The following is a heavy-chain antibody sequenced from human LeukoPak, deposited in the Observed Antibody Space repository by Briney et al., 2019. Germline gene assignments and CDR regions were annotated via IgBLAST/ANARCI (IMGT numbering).Heavy chain of an antibody. D-gene: IGHD3-22*01. J-gene: IGHJ3*02. CDR2: IYASGST. Sequence: SETLSLTCTVSGGSIRSYYWSWIPQPPGKGLEWIGRIYASGSTNYNPSLKSRVTMSADTSKNQFSLKMTSVTAADTAVYYCARARAYIYDSSSYYSDAFDIWGQGTMVTVSS. CDR1: GGSIRSYY. CDR3: ARARAYIYDSSSYYSDAFDI. V-gene: IGHV4-4*07.